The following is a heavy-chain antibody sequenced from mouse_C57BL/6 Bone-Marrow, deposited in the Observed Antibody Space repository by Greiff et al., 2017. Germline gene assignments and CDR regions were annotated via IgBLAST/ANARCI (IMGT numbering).Heavy chain of an antibody. Sequence: EVKLMESGGGLVKPGGSLKLSCAASGFTFSDYGMHWVRQAPEKGLEWVAYISSGSSTIYYADTVKGRFTISRDNAKNTLFLQMTSLRSEDTAMYYGARHYYGSSYWYFDVWGTGTTVTVSS. CDR1: GFTFSDYG. J-gene: IGHJ1*03. CDR2: ISSGSSTI. CDR3: ARHYYGSSYWYFDV. D-gene: IGHD1-1*01. V-gene: IGHV5-17*01.